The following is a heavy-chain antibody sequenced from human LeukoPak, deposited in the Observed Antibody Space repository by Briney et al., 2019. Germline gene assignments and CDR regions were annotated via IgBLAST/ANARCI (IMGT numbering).Heavy chain of an antibody. CDR2: INTDGSST. V-gene: IGHV3-74*01. CDR3: ARGLGGYTSSQAY. J-gene: IGHJ4*02. D-gene: IGHD6-13*01. CDR1: GFTLSNYW. Sequence: GGSLRLSCAASGFTLSNYWMHWVRQAPGKGLVWVSRINTDGSSTNYADSVKGRFTISRDNAKNTLYLQMNSLRAEDTAVYYCARGLGGYTSSQAYWGQGTLVTVSS.